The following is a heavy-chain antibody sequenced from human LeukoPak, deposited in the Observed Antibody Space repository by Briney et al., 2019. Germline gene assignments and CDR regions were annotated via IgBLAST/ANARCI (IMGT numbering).Heavy chain of an antibody. D-gene: IGHD3-9*01. CDR3: AKGAAFGSTWLDY. Sequence: GGSLRLSCAASGFTFSSYAMSWVRQAPGKGLEWVSGIDGIGTSTYYADSVKGRFTISRDNSKNTLFMQMNSLRAEDTAMYYCAKGAAFGSTWLDYWGQGALVTVSS. V-gene: IGHV3-23*01. J-gene: IGHJ4*02. CDR1: GFTFSSYA. CDR2: IDGIGTST.